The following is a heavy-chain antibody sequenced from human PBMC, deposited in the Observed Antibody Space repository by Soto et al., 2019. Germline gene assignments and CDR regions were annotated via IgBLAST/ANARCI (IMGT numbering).Heavy chain of an antibody. CDR3: AKNYFFDN. J-gene: IGHJ4*02. Sequence: GGSLRLSCAASGFTFDSYAMSWVRQAPGKGLEWVSSISIGGTTYYADSVKGRFTIPRDNSRNTLYLQMNSLRAEDTAFYYCAKNYFFDNWGQGPLVTVSS. CDR2: ISIGGTT. CDR1: GFTFDSYA. V-gene: IGHV3-23*05. D-gene: IGHD1-7*01.